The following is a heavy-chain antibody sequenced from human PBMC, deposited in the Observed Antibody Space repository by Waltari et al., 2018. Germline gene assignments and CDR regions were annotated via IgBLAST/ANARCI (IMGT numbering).Heavy chain of an antibody. J-gene: IGHJ6*02. CDR2: IYHSGSN. V-gene: IGHV4-30-2*01. D-gene: IGHD3-3*01. CDR3: AREAGYDFWSGYSGGMDV. CDR1: GGSISSGGYS. Sequence: PSKTLSLTCAVSGGSISSGGYSWTWIRQPPRKGLEWIGYIYHSGSNYYNPSLKSRVTISVDRSKNQFSLKLSSVTAADTAVYYCAREAGYDFWSGYSGGMDVWGQGTTVTVSS.